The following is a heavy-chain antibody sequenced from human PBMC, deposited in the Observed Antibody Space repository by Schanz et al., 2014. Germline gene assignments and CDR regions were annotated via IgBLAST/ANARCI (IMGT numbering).Heavy chain of an antibody. J-gene: IGHJ4*02. CDR1: GYTFTSYA. CDR3: ATAPSGSVDC. D-gene: IGHD3-10*01. CDR2: INTGKRYT. V-gene: IGHV1-3*04. Sequence: QVQLVQSGAEAKKPGASVKVSCKASGYTFTSYAMHWVRQAPARRPEWMGRINTGKRYTHYSESFQDRVTISTDTAESTAYREVSSLRAEDTDGYYCATAPSGSVDCWGQGTLGTVSS.